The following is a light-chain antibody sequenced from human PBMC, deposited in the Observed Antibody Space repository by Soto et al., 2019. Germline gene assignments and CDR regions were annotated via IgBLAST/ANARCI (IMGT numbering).Light chain of an antibody. Sequence: DIVMTQTPLSLPVTPGEPASISCRSSHSLLDSDDGDTFLAWYQQKPGQAPRLLIYGASNRATGIPDRFTGAGSGTDFTLTISRLEPEDFAVYYCQQYDRSPWTFGQGTKVDIK. J-gene: IGKJ1*01. CDR3: QQYDRSPWT. CDR1: HSLLDSDDGDTF. V-gene: IGKV2-40*01. CDR2: GAS.